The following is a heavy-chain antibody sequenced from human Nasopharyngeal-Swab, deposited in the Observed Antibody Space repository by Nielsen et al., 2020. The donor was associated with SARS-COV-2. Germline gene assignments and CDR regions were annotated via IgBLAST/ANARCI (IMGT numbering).Heavy chain of an antibody. J-gene: IGHJ4*02. D-gene: IGHD4-11*01. Sequence: GESLKISCAASGFTFSSYAMHWVRQAPGKGLEWVAVISYDGSNKYYADSVKGRFTISRDNSKNTLYLQMNSLRAEDTAVYYCAKSASLLQYLTFDYWGQGTLVTVSS. CDR1: GFTFSSYA. V-gene: IGHV3-30-3*02. CDR2: ISYDGSNK. CDR3: AKSASLLQYLTFDY.